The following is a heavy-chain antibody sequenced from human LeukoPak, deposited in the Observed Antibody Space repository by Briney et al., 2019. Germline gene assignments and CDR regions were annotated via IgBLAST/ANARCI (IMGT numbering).Heavy chain of an antibody. J-gene: IGHJ4*02. D-gene: IGHD1-26*01. Sequence: GGSLRLSCAASGFTFSSYAMHWVRQAPGKGLEYVSAISSKGGSTYYANSVKGRFTISRDNSKNTLYLQMGSLRAEDMAVYYCARDPHSQWELPHFDYWGQGTLVTVSS. V-gene: IGHV3-64*01. CDR3: ARDPHSQWELPHFDY. CDR2: ISSKGGST. CDR1: GFTFSSYA.